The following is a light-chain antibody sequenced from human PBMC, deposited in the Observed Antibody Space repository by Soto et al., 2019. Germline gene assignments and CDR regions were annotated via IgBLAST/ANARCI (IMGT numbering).Light chain of an antibody. J-gene: IGLJ2*01. Sequence: QAVVTQPASVSASPGQSITISCTGTSSDIGAYNYVSWYQQHPGKAPKLIIFDVNNRPSGVSNRFSGSKSGNTASLTISGLQAEDEADYYCTSYTTSSTLAFGGGTKVTVL. CDR2: DVN. V-gene: IGLV2-14*03. CDR1: SSDIGAYNY. CDR3: TSYTTSSTLA.